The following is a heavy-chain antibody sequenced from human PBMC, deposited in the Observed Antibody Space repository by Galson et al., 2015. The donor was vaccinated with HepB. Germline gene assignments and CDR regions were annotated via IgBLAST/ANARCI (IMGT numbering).Heavy chain of an antibody. CDR3: STANLSPVPSGHYYQFFDY. V-gene: IGHV1-24*01. CDR2: LDPQDGEK. J-gene: IGHJ4*02. Sequence: QSGAEVKKPGESLKISCKVSGSTLSQFAMHWVRQVPGKGLEWMGGLDPQDGEKVYSQNFQGRVTMTEDKSTDTAYMELRSLTSDDTAVYYCSTANLSPVPSGHYYQFFDYWGQGTLVIVSS. CDR1: GSTLSQFA. D-gene: IGHD3-22*01.